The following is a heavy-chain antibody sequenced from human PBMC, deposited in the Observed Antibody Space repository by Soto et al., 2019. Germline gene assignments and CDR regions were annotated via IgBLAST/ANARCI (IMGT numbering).Heavy chain of an antibody. J-gene: IGHJ6*02. CDR2: IIPIFGTA. Sequence: GASVKVSCKASGRTFSSYAISWVRQAPGQGLEWMGGIIPIFGTANYAQKFQGRVTITADESTSTAYMELSSLRSEDTAVYYCVRVRGLERRTGEVYYYGMDVWGQGTTVTVSS. CDR3: VRVRGLERRTGEVYYYGMDV. D-gene: IGHD1-1*01. V-gene: IGHV1-69*13. CDR1: GRTFSSYA.